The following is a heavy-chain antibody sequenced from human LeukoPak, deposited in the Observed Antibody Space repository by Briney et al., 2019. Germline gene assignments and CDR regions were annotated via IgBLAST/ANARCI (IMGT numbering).Heavy chain of an antibody. CDR1: GGSISSSSYY. V-gene: IGHV4-39*01. J-gene: IGHJ2*01. CDR2: IYYTRST. CDR3: ARGVTMIVVVIHDWYFDL. D-gene: IGHD3-22*01. Sequence: SETLSLTCTVSGGSISSSSYYWGWLRQPPGKGLEWIGSIYYTRSTYYNPSLKSRVTISVDTSKNQFSLKLTSVTAADTAVYYCARGVTMIVVVIHDWYFDLWGRGTLVTVSS.